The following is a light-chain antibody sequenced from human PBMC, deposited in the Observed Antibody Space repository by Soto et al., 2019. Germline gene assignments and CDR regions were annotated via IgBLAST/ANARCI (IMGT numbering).Light chain of an antibody. Sequence: QSVLTQPPSVSGTPGQSVTISCSGSSSNIGSNFVYWYQQLPGTAPTLLIYSNNQRPSGVPDRFSGSKSGTSASLAISGLRSEDEADYYCAAWDDSLSKIFGGGTNLTVL. V-gene: IGLV1-47*02. J-gene: IGLJ2*01. CDR3: AAWDDSLSKI. CDR2: SNN. CDR1: SSNIGSNF.